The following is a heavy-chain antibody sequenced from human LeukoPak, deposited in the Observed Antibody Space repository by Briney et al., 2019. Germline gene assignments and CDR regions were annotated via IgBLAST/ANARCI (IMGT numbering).Heavy chain of an antibody. J-gene: IGHJ4*02. CDR1: GFTFSSYG. D-gene: IGHD3-16*02. CDR3: AKGRDVYVWGSYRPRHPLYFDY. Sequence: GGSLRLSCAASGFTFSSYGMSWVRQAPGKGLEWVSAISGSGGSTYYADSVKGRFTISRDNSKNTLYLQMNSLRAEDTAVYYCAKGRDVYVWGSYRPRHPLYFDYWGQGTLVTVSS. V-gene: IGHV3-23*01. CDR2: ISGSGGST.